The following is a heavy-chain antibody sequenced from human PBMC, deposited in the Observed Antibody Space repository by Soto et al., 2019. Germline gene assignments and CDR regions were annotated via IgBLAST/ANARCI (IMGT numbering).Heavy chain of an antibody. CDR3: ASPRLQSYYYDSSGYYGNDY. CDR1: GFTFSSYA. CDR2: ISGSGGST. V-gene: IGHV3-23*01. D-gene: IGHD3-22*01. Sequence: GGSLRLSCAAYGFTFSSYAMSWVRQAPGKGLEWVSAISGSGGSTYYADSVKGRFTISRDNSKNTLYLQTNSLRAEDTAVYYCASPRLQSYYYDSSGYYGNDYWGQGTLVTVSS. J-gene: IGHJ4*02.